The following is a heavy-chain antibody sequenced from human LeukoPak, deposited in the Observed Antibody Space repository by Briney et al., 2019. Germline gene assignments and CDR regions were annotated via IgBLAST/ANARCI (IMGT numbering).Heavy chain of an antibody. Sequence: SETLSLTCTVSGGSISSYYWSWIRQPAGKGVEWIGRIYTSGSTNYNPSLKSRVTMSVDTSKNQFSLKLSSVTAADTAVYYCATTHKIKRHSYENWGQGTLVTVSS. J-gene: IGHJ4*02. CDR3: ATTHKIKRHSYEN. D-gene: IGHD5-18*01. CDR1: GGSISSYY. V-gene: IGHV4-4*07. CDR2: IYTSGST.